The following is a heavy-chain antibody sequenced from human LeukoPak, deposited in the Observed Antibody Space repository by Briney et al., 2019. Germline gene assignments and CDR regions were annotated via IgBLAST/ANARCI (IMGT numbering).Heavy chain of an antibody. Sequence: GSLRPFFSAPGFPFSNFSINLVRPAPGKGLGLVSAISGSGGSTYYADSVKGRFTISRDNSKNTLYLQMNSLRAEDTAVYYCAKEMSLQDGMDVWGQGTTVTVSS. CDR2: ISGSGGST. V-gene: IGHV3-23*01. CDR3: AKEMSLQDGMDV. D-gene: IGHD4-11*01. CDR1: GFPFSNFS. J-gene: IGHJ6*02.